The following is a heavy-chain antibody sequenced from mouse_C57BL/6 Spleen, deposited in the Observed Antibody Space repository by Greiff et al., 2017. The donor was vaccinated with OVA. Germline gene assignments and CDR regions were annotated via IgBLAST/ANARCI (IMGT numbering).Heavy chain of an antibody. V-gene: IGHV2-4*02. J-gene: IGHJ1*03. D-gene: IGHD1-2*01. Sequence: VQLQQSGPGLVQPSQSLSISCTVSGFSLTSYGVHWVRQPPGQGLEWLGVIWSGGSTDYNAAFISRLSISKDNAKSKVFFKMNSLQADDTAIYYCARDTTASGLDVWGTGTTVTVSA. CDR2: IWSGGST. CDR3: ARDTTASGLDV. CDR1: GFSLTSYG.